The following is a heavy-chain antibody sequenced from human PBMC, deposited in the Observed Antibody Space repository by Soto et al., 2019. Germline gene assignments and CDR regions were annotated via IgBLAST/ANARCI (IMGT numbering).Heavy chain of an antibody. Sequence: PWGSLRLSCAASGFNFCEYAIRCCRQMPFKCREWVSGISWDGGRIGYADSVKGRFTISRDNAKKSLFLQMNSLRPEDTALYYCAKVVVQATQPRYYFYGMDVWGQGTTVTVSS. J-gene: IGHJ6*02. CDR2: ISWDGGRI. CDR3: AKVVVQATQPRYYFYGMDV. CDR1: GFNFCEYA. D-gene: IGHD2-15*01. V-gene: IGHV3-9*01.